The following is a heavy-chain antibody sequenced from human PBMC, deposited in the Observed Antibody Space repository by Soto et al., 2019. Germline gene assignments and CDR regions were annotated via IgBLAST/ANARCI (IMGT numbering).Heavy chain of an antibody. J-gene: IGHJ4*02. CDR3: AKTYGFLGGYYFDY. V-gene: IGHV1-46*04. Sequence: QVQLVQSGAEVKKPGASVKVSCEASGYTFTNYYIHWVRQAPGQGLGWMAVIKPSGGSTRYAQKLQGRVTMTRDTSTSTVYMELSSLRSEDTAVYYCAKTYGFLGGYYFDYWGQGTLVTVSS. CDR2: IKPSGGST. D-gene: IGHD3-16*01. CDR1: GYTFTNYY.